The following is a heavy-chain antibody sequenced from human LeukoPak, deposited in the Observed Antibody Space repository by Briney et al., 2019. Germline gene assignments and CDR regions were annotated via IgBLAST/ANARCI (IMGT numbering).Heavy chain of an antibody. CDR2: INHSGST. J-gene: IGHJ5*02. CDR1: GGSFSGYY. D-gene: IGHD3-22*01. Sequence: SETLSLTCAVYGGSFSGYYWSWIRQPPGKGLEWIGEINHSGSTNYNPSLKSRVTISVDTSKNQFSLKLSSVTAADTAVYYCARDYYDSSGYYFNNWFDPWGQGTLVTVSS. CDR3: ARDYYDSSGYYFNNWFDP. V-gene: IGHV4-34*01.